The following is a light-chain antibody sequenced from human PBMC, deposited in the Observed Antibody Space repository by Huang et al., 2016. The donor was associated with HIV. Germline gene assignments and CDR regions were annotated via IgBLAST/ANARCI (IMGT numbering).Light chain of an antibody. J-gene: IGKJ3*01. CDR1: QSVGSF. V-gene: IGKV3-11*01. Sequence: EIVLTQAPATLSLSPGERATLSCRASQSVGSFLAWYQHKPGQAPRLLISAASYRATGIPARFSGSGSGTDFTLTISSLEPEDFAVYYCQQRTYSFTFGPGTKVD. CDR3: QQRTYSFT. CDR2: AAS.